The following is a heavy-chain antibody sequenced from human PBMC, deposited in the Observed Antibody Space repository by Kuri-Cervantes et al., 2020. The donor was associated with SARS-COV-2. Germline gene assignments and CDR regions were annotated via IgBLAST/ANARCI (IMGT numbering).Heavy chain of an antibody. J-gene: IGHJ4*02. D-gene: IGHD6-19*01. Sequence: GGSLRLSCAASGFTFSSYAMSWVRQAPGKGLEWVSAISGSGGSTYYADSVKGRFTISRDNSKNTLYLQMNSLRAEDTAVYYCAKDEGPYSSGWYAFDYWGQGTLVTVSS. V-gene: IGHV3-23*01. CDR1: GFTFSSYA. CDR2: ISGSGGST. CDR3: AKDEGPYSSGWYAFDY.